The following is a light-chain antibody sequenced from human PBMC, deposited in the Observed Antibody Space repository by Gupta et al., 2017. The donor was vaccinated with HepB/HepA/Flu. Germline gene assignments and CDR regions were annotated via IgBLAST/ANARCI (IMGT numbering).Light chain of an antibody. CDR2: GAS. Sequence: EIVMTQSPATLSVSPGERATLSCRASQSVSNNLAWYQQKPGQAPRLLLYGASTRATGIPARFSGGGSGTEFTLTISSRQSEDFAVYYCQQYHKWPPITFGQGTRLEIK. J-gene: IGKJ5*01. V-gene: IGKV3-15*01. CDR1: QSVSNN. CDR3: QQYHKWPPIT.